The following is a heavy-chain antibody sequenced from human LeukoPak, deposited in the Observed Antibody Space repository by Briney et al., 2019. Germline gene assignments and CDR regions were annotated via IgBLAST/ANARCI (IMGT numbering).Heavy chain of an antibody. CDR3: ASRYSGSYGAFDI. CDR2: INWNGGST. Sequence: GGSLRLSWAASGFTFDDYGMSWVRQAPGKGLEWVSGINWNGGSTGYADSVKGRFTISRDNAKNSLYLQMNSLRAEDTALYYCASRYSGSYGAFDIWGQGTMVTVSS. D-gene: IGHD1-26*01. V-gene: IGHV3-20*04. J-gene: IGHJ3*02. CDR1: GFTFDDYG.